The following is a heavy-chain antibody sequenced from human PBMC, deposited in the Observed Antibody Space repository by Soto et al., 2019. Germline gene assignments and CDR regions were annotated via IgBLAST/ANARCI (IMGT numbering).Heavy chain of an antibody. J-gene: IGHJ4*02. D-gene: IGHD3-16*01. V-gene: IGHV1-2*04. CDR1: GYTFTGYY. Sequence: ASVKVSCKASGYTFTGYYMHWVRQAPGQGLEWMGWINPNSGGTNYAQKFQGWVTMTRDTSISTAYMELSRLRSDDTAVYYCARVNYDYIWGSFGYWGQGTLVTVSS. CDR3: ARVNYDYIWGSFGY. CDR2: INPNSGGT.